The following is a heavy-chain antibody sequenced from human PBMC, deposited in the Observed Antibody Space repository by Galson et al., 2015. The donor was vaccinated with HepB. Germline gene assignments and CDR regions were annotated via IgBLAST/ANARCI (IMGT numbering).Heavy chain of an antibody. V-gene: IGHV4-34*01. Sequence: ETLSLTCAVYGGSFSGYYWSWIRQPPGKGLEWIGEINHSGSTNYNPSLKSRVTISVDTSKNQFSLKLSSVTAADTAVYYCARFLRGSWSFDYWGQGTLVTVSS. CDR2: INHSGST. J-gene: IGHJ4*02. D-gene: IGHD6-13*01. CDR3: ARFLRGSWSFDY. CDR1: GGSFSGYY.